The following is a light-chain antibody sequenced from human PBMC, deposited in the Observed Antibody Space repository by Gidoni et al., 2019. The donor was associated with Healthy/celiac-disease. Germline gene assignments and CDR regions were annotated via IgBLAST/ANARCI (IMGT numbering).Light chain of an antibody. CDR3: QQLNSYPSWT. CDR2: AAS. V-gene: IGKV1-9*01. Sequence: DIQLTQSPSFLSASVGGRVTITCRASQGISSYLAWYQQKPGKAPKLLIYAASTLQSGVPSRFSGSGSGTEFTLTISSLQPEDFATYYCQQLNSYPSWTFGQXTKVEIK. J-gene: IGKJ1*01. CDR1: QGISSY.